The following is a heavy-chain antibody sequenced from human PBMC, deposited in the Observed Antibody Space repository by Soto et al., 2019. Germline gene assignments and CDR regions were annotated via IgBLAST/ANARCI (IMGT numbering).Heavy chain of an antibody. J-gene: IGHJ4*02. CDR2: IIPIFGTA. Sequence: SVKVSCKSSGGTFSSYAISWVRQAPGQGLEWMGGIIPIFGTANYAQKFQGRVTITADESTSTAYMELSSLRSEDTAVYYCARWVYGYPKRRDFDYWGQGTLVTVSS. V-gene: IGHV1-69*13. D-gene: IGHD5-18*01. CDR3: ARWVYGYPKRRDFDY. CDR1: GGTFSSYA.